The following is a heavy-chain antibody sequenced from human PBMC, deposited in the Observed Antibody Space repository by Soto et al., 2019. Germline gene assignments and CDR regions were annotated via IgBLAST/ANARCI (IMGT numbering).Heavy chain of an antibody. CDR3: ARDAYYYDSSGYYTSIRNWYFDL. D-gene: IGHD3-22*01. J-gene: IGHJ2*01. V-gene: IGHV3-11*05. CDR2: ISSSSSYT. Sequence: QVQLVESGGGLVKPGGSLRLSCAASGFTFSDYYMSWIRQAPGKGLEWVSYISSSSSYTNYADSVKGRFTISRDNAKNSLYLQMNSQRAEYTAVYYCARDAYYYDSSGYYTSIRNWYFDLWGRGTLVTVSS. CDR1: GFTFSDYY.